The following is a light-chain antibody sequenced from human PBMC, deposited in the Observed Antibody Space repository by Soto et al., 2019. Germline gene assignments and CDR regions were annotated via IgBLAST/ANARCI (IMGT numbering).Light chain of an antibody. CDR2: DVS. V-gene: IGLV2-14*03. CDR3: SSYTSSSTLVV. J-gene: IGLJ2*01. Sequence: QSALTQPASVSGSPGQSITISCTGTSSDVGGYNYVSWYQHQPGKAPKLMIYDVSNRPSGVSNRFSGSKSGNTASLTISGLQAEDEADYYGSSYTSSSTLVVFVGGTKLTVL. CDR1: SSDVGGYNY.